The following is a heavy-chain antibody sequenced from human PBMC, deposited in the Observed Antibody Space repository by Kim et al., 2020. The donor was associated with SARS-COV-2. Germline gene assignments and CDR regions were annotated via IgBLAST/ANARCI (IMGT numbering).Heavy chain of an antibody. J-gene: IGHJ4*02. D-gene: IGHD3-10*01. Sequence: SETLSLTCTVSGGSISSSSYYWGWIRQPPGKGLEWIGSIYYSGSTYYNPSLKSRVTISVDTSKNQFSLKLSSVTAADTAVYYCARDSFFSYYGSGSYHVDYWGQGTLVTVSS. V-gene: IGHV4-39*07. CDR1: GGSISSSSYY. CDR3: ARDSFFSYYGSGSYHVDY. CDR2: IYYSGST.